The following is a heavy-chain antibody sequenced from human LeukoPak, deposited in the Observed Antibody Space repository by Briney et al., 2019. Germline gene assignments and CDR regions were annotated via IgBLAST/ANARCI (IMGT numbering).Heavy chain of an antibody. Sequence: ASVKVSCKASGYTFTSYGISWVRQAPGQGLEWMGWISAYNGNTNYAQKLQGRVTMTTDTSTSTAYMELRSLRSDDTAVYYCARLLNGDYVNGDYYYYMDVWGKGTTVTVSS. CDR1: GYTFTSYG. CDR2: ISAYNGNT. V-gene: IGHV1-18*01. J-gene: IGHJ6*03. CDR3: ARLLNGDYVNGDYYYYMDV. D-gene: IGHD4-17*01.